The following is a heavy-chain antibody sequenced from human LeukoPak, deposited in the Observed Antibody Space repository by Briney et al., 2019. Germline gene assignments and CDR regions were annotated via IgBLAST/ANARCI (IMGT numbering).Heavy chain of an antibody. CDR3: TNLLHVTIDGHLHYMDV. V-gene: IGHV3-73*01. D-gene: IGHD5-24*01. CDR1: GFNLSDSA. CDR2: IRTKANNYAT. J-gene: IGHJ6*03. Sequence: GGSLKLSCAASGFNLSDSAMHWVRQASGKGLEWVGRIRTKANNYATAYVASVKGRFTISRDESRSTVYLQMSSLKAEDTAVYYCTNLLHVTIDGHLHYMDVSGKGTTVTVSS.